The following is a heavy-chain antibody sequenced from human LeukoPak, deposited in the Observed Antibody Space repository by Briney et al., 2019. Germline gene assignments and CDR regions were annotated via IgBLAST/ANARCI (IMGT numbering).Heavy chain of an antibody. J-gene: IGHJ5*02. CDR3: AKDVSWNWFDP. CDR1: GFTFSTYA. CDR2: ISYDGSNK. V-gene: IGHV3-30*18. Sequence: GGSLRLSCAASGFTFSTYAMHWVRQAPGEGLEWVAVISYDGSNKYYADSVKGRFTISRDNSKNTLYLQMNTLRAEDTAVYYCAKDVSWNWFDPWGQGTLVTVSS.